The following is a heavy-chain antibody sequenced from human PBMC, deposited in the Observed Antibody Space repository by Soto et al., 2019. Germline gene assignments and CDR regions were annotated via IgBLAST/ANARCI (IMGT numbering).Heavy chain of an antibody. CDR2: ISAYNGNT. Sequence: QVQLVQSGAEVKKPGASVKVSCKASGYTFTSYDISWVRQAPGQGLEWMGWISAYNGNTNYAQKLQGRVTMTTDTSTSTADMEVRILRSDDTAVYYCARGGDPFGGVTDSKGYFDYWGQGTLVTVSS. CDR3: ARGGDPFGGVTDSKGYFDY. V-gene: IGHV1-18*01. J-gene: IGHJ4*02. D-gene: IGHD3-16*01. CDR1: GYTFTSYD.